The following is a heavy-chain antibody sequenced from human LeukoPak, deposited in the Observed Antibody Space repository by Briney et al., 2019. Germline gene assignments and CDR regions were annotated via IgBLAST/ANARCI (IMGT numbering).Heavy chain of an antibody. J-gene: IGHJ4*02. CDR3: ARDASGSHGY. Sequence: SETLSLTCTVSGDSITSYYWTWIRQPPGKGLEWIGYVYYSGSTNYNPSLKSRVTISVDTSKNQFSLKLSSVTAADTAMYYCARDASGSHGYWGQGALVTVSS. CDR2: VYYSGST. V-gene: IGHV4-59*01. CDR1: GDSITSYY. D-gene: IGHD1-26*01.